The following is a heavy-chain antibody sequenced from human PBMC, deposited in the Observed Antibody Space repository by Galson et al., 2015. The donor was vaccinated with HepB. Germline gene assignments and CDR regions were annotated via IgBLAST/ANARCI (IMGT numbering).Heavy chain of an antibody. CDR3: ARQARSRGSGSYYKVDY. V-gene: IGHV5-10-1*01. J-gene: IGHJ4*02. CDR1: GYSFTSYW. D-gene: IGHD3-10*01. Sequence: QSGAEVKKPGESLRISCKGSGYSFTSYWISWVRQMPGKGLEWMGRIDPSDSYTNYSPSFQGHVTISADKSISTAYLQWSSLKASDTAMYYCARQARSRGSGSYYKVDYWGQGTLVTVSS. CDR2: IDPSDSYT.